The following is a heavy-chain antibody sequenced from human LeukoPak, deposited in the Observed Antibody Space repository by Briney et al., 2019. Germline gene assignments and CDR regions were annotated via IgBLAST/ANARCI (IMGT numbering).Heavy chain of an antibody. CDR2: ISSSGSSI. CDR1: GFTFISYE. CDR3: ARIGAYYDLDY. Sequence: PGGSLRLSCAASGFTFISYEMNWVRQAPGKELEWVSYISSSGSSIYYADSVKGRFTISRDNAKNSLYLQMNSLRAEDTAVYYCARIGAYYDLDYWGQGTLVTVSS. V-gene: IGHV3-48*03. J-gene: IGHJ4*02. D-gene: IGHD3-22*01.